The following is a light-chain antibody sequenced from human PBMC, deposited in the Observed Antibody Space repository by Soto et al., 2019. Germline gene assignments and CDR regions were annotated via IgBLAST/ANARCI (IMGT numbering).Light chain of an antibody. Sequence: QSALTQPPSASGSPGQSVTISCTGSSXDVGGYNYVSWYQQRPGKVPKVIIYEVTKRPAGVPDRFSGSKSGNTASLTVSGLQAEDEAEYFCSSYANNNNMLVFGTGTKVTVL. V-gene: IGLV2-8*01. CDR2: EVT. CDR1: SXDVGGYNY. CDR3: SSYANNNNMLV. J-gene: IGLJ1*01.